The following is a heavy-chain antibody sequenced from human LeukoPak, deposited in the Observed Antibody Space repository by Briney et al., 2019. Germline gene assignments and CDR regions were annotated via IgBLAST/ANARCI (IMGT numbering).Heavy chain of an antibody. Sequence: GRSLRLSCAASGFTFSSYAMHWVRQAPGKGLEWVSAISGSGGSTYYADSVKGRFTISRDNSKNTLYLQMNSLRAEDTAVYYCAKYFYDYDIMTGYPISDAFDIWGQGTMVTVSS. CDR1: GFTFSSYA. V-gene: IGHV3-23*01. CDR2: ISGSGGST. D-gene: IGHD3-9*01. J-gene: IGHJ3*02. CDR3: AKYFYDYDIMTGYPISDAFDI.